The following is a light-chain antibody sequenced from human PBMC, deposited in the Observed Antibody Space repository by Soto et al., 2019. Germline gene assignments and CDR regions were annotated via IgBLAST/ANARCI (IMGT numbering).Light chain of an antibody. CDR1: SSDIGGYNY. J-gene: IGLJ3*02. CDR3: SSYTGSSTLVV. Sequence: QSALTQPASVSGSPGQSITISCTGTSSDIGGYNYVSWYQQYPGKAPKLIIYDVSNRPSGVSNRFSGSKSGNTASLTISGLQAEDEADYYCSSYTGSSTLVVFGGGTQLTVL. V-gene: IGLV2-14*01. CDR2: DVS.